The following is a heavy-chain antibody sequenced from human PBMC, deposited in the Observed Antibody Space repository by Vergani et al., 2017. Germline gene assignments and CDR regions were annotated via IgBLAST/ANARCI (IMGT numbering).Heavy chain of an antibody. V-gene: IGHV4-59*01. D-gene: IGHD2-15*01. CDR2: IYYSGST. J-gene: IGHJ6*03. Sequence: QVQLQESGPGLVKPSETLSLTCTVSGGSISSYYWSWIRQPPGKGLEWIGYIYYSGSTNYNPSLKSRVTISVDTSKNQFSLKLSSVTAADTAVYYCARGLXYCSGGSCLIPILGYYYYMDVWGKGTTVTVSS. CDR1: GGSISSYY. CDR3: ARGLXYCSGGSCLIPILGYYYYMDV.